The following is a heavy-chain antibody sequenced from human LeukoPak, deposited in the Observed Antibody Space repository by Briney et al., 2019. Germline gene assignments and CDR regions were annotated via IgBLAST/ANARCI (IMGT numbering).Heavy chain of an antibody. CDR2: FDPEDGET. J-gene: IGHJ4*02. D-gene: IGHD3-3*01. CDR1: GYTLTELS. Sequence: ASVKVSCKVSGYTLTELSMHWVRQAPGKGLEWMGGFDPEDGETIYAQKFRGRVTMTEDTSTDTAYMELSSLRSEDTAVYYCATDPYDFWSGRYDYWGQGTLVTVSS. CDR3: ATDPYDFWSGRYDY. V-gene: IGHV1-24*01.